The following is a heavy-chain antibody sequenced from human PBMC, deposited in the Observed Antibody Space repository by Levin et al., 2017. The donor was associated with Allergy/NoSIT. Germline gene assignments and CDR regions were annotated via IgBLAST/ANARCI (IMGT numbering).Heavy chain of an antibody. CDR2: MNPNTGNT. Sequence: ASVKVSCKASGYTFTSYEINWVRQATGQGLEWMGLMNPNTGNTRFAQKFQGRVTMTSDTSISTAYMDLSSLRSEDTAVYYCARAPTYSTSWYYFDNWGQGTLVTVSS. CDR3: ARAPTYSTSWYYFDN. J-gene: IGHJ4*02. V-gene: IGHV1-8*01. CDR1: GYTFTSYE. D-gene: IGHD6-13*01.